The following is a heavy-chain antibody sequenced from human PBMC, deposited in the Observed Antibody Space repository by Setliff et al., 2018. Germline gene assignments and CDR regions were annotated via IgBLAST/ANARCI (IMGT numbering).Heavy chain of an antibody. CDR3: ASHSSRPY. CDR1: GGSISSSSYY. V-gene: IGHV4-39*07. Sequence: SETLSLTCTVSGGSISSSSYYWGWIRQPPGKGLEWIGCIYYSGSTYYNPSLKSRVTIPVDTSKNQFSLKLSSVTAADTAGYYCASHSSRPYWGQGTLVTVSS. CDR2: IYYSGST. J-gene: IGHJ4*02.